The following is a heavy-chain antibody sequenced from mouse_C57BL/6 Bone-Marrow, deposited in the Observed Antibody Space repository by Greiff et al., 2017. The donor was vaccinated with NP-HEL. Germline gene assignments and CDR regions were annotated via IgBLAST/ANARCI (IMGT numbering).Heavy chain of an antibody. CDR2: IDPETGGT. CDR3: TMEAQATIDY. D-gene: IGHD3-2*02. Sequence: VQLQQSGAELVRPGASVTLSCKASGYTFTDYEMHWVKQTPVHGLEWIGAIDPETGGTAYNQKFKGKAILTADKSSSTAYMELRSLTSEDSAVYYCTMEAQATIDYWGQGTTLTVSS. J-gene: IGHJ2*01. V-gene: IGHV1-15*01. CDR1: GYTFTDYE.